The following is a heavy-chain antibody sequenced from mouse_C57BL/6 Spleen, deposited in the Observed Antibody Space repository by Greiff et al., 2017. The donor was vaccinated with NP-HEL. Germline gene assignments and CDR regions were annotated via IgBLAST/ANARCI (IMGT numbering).Heavy chain of an antibody. D-gene: IGHD4-1*01. CDR2: IYPGDGDT. J-gene: IGHJ2*01. CDR3: ARRVTGTYYFDY. V-gene: IGHV1-82*01. Sequence: QVQLQQSGPELVKPGASVKISCKASGYAFSSSWMNWVKQRPGKGLEWIGRIYPGDGDTNYNGKFKGKATLTADKSSSTAYMQLSSLTSEDSAVYFCARRVTGTYYFDYWGQSTTLTVSS. CDR1: GYAFSSSW.